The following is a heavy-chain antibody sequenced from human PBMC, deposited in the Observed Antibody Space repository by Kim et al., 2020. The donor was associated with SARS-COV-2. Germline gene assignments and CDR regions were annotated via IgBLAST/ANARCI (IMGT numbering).Heavy chain of an antibody. V-gene: IGHV4-59*13. CDR2: IYYSGST. J-gene: IGHJ6*02. CDR1: GGSISTYY. CDR3: ARWSYDSGMDV. Sequence: SETLSLTCTVSGGSISTYYWSWIRQPPGKGLEWIGYIYYSGSTNYNPSLKSRVTISVDTSKNQFSLKLRSVTAADTAVYYCARWSYDSGMDVWGQGTTATGSS. D-gene: IGHD3-22*01.